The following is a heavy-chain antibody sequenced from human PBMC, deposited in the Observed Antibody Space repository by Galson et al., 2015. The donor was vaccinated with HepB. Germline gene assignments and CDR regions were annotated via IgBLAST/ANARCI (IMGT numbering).Heavy chain of an antibody. CDR3: ARWIQLWFGAFDY. CDR2: ISGSGGST. D-gene: IGHD5-18*01. V-gene: IGHV3-23*01. CDR1: GFTFSSYA. J-gene: IGHJ4*02. Sequence: SLRLSCAASGFTFSSYAMSWVCQAPGKGLEWVSAISGSGGSTYYADSVKGRFTISRDNSRNTLYLQMNSLRAVDTAVYYCARWIQLWFGAFDYWGQGTLVTVSS.